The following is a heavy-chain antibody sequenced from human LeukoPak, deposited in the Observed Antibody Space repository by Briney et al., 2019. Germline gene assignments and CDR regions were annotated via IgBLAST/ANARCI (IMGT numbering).Heavy chain of an antibody. D-gene: IGHD3-16*02. CDR1: GGTFSSYG. V-gene: IGHV1-18*01. CDR2: ISAYNGNT. J-gene: IGHJ3*02. Sequence: ASAKVSCKASGGTFSSYGISWVRQAPGQGLEWMGWISAYNGNTNYAQKLQCRVTMTTDTSTSTAYMELRSLRSDDTAVYYCARDPVGNYDYVWGSYRYKVGRTDAFDIWGQGTMVTVSS. CDR3: ARDPVGNYDYVWGSYRYKVGRTDAFDI.